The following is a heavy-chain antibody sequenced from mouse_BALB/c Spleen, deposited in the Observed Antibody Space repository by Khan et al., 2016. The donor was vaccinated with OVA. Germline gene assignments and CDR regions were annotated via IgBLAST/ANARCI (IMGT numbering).Heavy chain of an antibody. D-gene: IGHD2-1*01. Sequence: SGVELVKPGASVKLSCTASGFNIKDTYMHWVKQRPEQGLEWIGRIDPANGNTKYDPKFQGKAAITVDTSANTAYLQLSSLTSEDTAVYYCARDDGNYGFAYWGQGTLVTVSA. CDR3: ARDDGNYGFAY. CDR1: GFNIKDTY. CDR2: IDPANGNT. J-gene: IGHJ3*01. V-gene: IGHV14-3*02.